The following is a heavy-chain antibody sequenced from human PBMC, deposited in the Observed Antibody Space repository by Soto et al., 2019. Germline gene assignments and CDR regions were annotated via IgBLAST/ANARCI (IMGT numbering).Heavy chain of an antibody. CDR1: GFTFSSYD. J-gene: IGHJ4*02. D-gene: IGHD2-15*01. CDR2: IGTAGDT. V-gene: IGHV3-13*01. Sequence: GGSLRLSCAASGFTFSSYDMHWVRQATGKGLEWVSAIGTAGDTYYPGSVKGRFTISRENAKNSLYLQMNSLRAGDTAVYYCARAGQVVAATPPYFDYWGQGTLVTVSS. CDR3: ARAGQVVAATPPYFDY.